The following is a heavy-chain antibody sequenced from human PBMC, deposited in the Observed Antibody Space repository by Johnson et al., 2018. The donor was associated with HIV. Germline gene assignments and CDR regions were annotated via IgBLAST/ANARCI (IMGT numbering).Heavy chain of an antibody. Sequence: QVQLVESGGGVVQPGRSLRLSCVASGFTFSSYTMHWVRQAPGKGLEWVAVISYDGSNKYFADSVKGRFTISRDNSKNTLYLQMSSLRAEDTAVYYCARGGIIHDDFDIWGQGTMVTVSS. D-gene: IGHD1-1*01. J-gene: IGHJ3*02. CDR2: ISYDGSNK. CDR1: GFTFSSYT. CDR3: ARGGIIHDDFDI. V-gene: IGHV3-30*04.